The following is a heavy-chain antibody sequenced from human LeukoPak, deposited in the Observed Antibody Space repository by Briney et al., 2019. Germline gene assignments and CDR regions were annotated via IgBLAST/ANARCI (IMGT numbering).Heavy chain of an antibody. J-gene: IGHJ5*02. D-gene: IGHD2-2*01. V-gene: IGHV1-2*02. CDR2: INPNSGGT. CDR3: ARGRVYCSSTSCSPSWFDP. Sequence: GASVKVSCKASGYTFTGYYMHWVRQAPGQGLEWMGWINPNSGGTNYAQKFQGRVTMTRDTSISTAYMELSRLRSDDTAVYYCARGRVYCSSTSCSPSWFDPWGQGTLVTVSS. CDR1: GYTFTGYY.